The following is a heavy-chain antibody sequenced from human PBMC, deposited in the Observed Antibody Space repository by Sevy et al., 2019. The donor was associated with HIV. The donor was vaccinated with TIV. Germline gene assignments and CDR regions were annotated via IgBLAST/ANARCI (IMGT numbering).Heavy chain of an antibody. CDR2: IKSKTDGGRT. CDR3: TTQIPHCSSTSCYIFWIDP. D-gene: IGHD2-2*02. CDR1: GFTFSNAW. V-gene: IGHV3-15*01. J-gene: IGHJ5*02. Sequence: GGSLRLSCAASGFTFSNAWMSWVRQAPGKGLEWVGRIKSKTDGGRTDYTAPVKGRFTISRDDSKNTLYLQMNSLKTEDTAVYYCTTQIPHCSSTSCYIFWIDPWGQGALVTVSS.